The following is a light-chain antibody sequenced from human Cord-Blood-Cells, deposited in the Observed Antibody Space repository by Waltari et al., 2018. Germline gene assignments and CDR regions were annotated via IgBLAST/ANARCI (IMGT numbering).Light chain of an antibody. J-gene: IGLJ3*02. Sequence: QSALTHPAPVSGSPGQSITIPCTGTRSDVGGYTYVSWYQQHPGKAPKLMIYDVSNRPSGVSNRFSGSKSGNTASLTISGLQAEDEADYYCSSYTSSSTWVFGGGTKLTVL. CDR1: RSDVGGYTY. CDR3: SSYTSSSTWV. V-gene: IGLV2-14*03. CDR2: DVS.